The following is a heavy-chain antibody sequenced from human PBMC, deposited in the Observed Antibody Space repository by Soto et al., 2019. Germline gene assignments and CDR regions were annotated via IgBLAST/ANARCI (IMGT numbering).Heavy chain of an antibody. CDR3: ARESRSELGTVEY. J-gene: IGHJ4*02. V-gene: IGHV4-4*07. CDR2: IYASGTT. Sequence: SETLSLTCTVSGASISNYYWSWIRQPAGKGLECLGRIYASGTTTYNPSLRSRVTMSADTSKNQFSLNLNSVTAADTAVYYCARESRSELGTVEYWGQGTLVTVSS. D-gene: IGHD1-1*01. CDR1: GASISNYY.